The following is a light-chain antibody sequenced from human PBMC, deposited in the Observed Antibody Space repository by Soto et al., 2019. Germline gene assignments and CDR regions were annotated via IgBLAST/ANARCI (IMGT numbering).Light chain of an antibody. V-gene: IGLV1-40*01. Sequence: QSVLTQPPSVSGAPGQRVTISCTGSSSYIGAGYDVHWYQQLPGTAPKLLIYGNSNRPSGVPDRFSGSKSGTSASLAITGLQAEDEADYYCQSYDSSLSAGVFGGGTQLTVL. J-gene: IGLJ3*02. CDR3: QSYDSSLSAGV. CDR2: GNS. CDR1: SSYIGAGYD.